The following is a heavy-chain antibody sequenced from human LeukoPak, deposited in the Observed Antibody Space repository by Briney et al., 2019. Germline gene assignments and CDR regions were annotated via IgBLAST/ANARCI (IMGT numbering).Heavy chain of an antibody. CDR1: GGSISSYY. V-gene: IGHV4-4*07. J-gene: IGHJ4*03. CDR3: ARAEREYGSGSDGYFDY. D-gene: IGHD3-10*01. CDR2: IYTSGS. Sequence: SETLSLTCTVSGGSISSYYWSWIRQPAGKGLEWIGRIYTSGSDYNSSPRSRVTMSVDTSKNQFSLKLSSVSAADTAVYYCARAEREYGSGSDGYFDYLGPGILVTFSS.